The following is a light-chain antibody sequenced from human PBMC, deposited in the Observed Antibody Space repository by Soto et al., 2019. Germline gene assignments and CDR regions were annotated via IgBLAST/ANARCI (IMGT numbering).Light chain of an antibody. V-gene: IGKV3-15*01. J-gene: IGKJ1*01. CDR2: GAS. CDR1: HSVSRN. CDR3: QQYNNWPQWT. Sequence: EILMTQSPATLSVSPGERATLSCRASHSVSRNLAWYQQKPGQTPRLLIYGASARATGTPARFSGSGSETEYTLTISSVQSEDFAVYYCQQYNNWPQWTFGQGTKVEIK.